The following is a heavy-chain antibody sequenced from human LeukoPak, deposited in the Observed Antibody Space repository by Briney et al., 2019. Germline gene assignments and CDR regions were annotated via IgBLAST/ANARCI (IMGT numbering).Heavy chain of an antibody. CDR2: FDPEDGET. CDR3: ARTRLRYFDWLSDFDY. V-gene: IGHV1-24*01. D-gene: IGHD3-9*01. J-gene: IGHJ4*02. CDR1: GYTLTELS. Sequence: ASVKVSCKVSGYTLTELSMHWVRQAPGKGLEWMGGFDPEDGETIYAQKFQGRVTMTEDTSTDTAYMELSSLRSEDTAVYYCARTRLRYFDWLSDFDYWGQGTLVTVS.